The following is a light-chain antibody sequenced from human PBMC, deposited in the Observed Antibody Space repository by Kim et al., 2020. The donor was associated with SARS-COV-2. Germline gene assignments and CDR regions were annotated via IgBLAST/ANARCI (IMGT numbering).Light chain of an antibody. V-gene: IGLV1-40*01. CDR1: RPNIGAGYD. Sequence: GVTISCTGSRPNIGAGYDVHWYQQLPGTAPKLLISGNSNRPSGVPDRFSGSKSGTSASLAITGLQAEDEADYYCQSYDSSLSGYVFGTGTKVTVL. CDR2: GNS. CDR3: QSYDSSLSGYV. J-gene: IGLJ1*01.